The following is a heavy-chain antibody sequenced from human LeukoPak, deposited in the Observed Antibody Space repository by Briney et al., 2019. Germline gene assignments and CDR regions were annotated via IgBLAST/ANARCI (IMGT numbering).Heavy chain of an antibody. D-gene: IGHD6-19*01. V-gene: IGHV4-59*08. Sequence: PSETLSLTCTVSGGSIGSNYWTWVRQPPGKGLEYIGYIYYTGGTNYNPSLKSRVTISVDTSKNQFSLKLTSVTAADTAVYFCAKYGNSGWVIDNWGQGTLVTVSS. CDR2: IYYTGGT. J-gene: IGHJ4*02. CDR1: GGSIGSNY. CDR3: AKYGNSGWVIDN.